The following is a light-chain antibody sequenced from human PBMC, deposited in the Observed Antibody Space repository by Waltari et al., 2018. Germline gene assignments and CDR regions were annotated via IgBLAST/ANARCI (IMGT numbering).Light chain of an antibody. CDR1: SSNIGAGYD. V-gene: IGLV1-40*01. CDR2: ANV. CDR3: QSYDSGYV. J-gene: IGLJ1*01. Sequence: QSVLTQPPSVSGAPGQSVTISSTGSSSNIGAGYDVPWYQQFPGTAPRLVIYANVNRPSGVPDRFSGSRSGTSAYLAITGLQAEDEADYFCQSYDSGYVFGTGTKVTVL.